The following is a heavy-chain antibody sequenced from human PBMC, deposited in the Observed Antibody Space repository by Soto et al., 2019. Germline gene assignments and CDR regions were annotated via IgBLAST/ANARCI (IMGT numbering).Heavy chain of an antibody. CDR3: AIENYYGSGSYYHPFDY. D-gene: IGHD3-10*01. V-gene: IGHV6-1*01. CDR1: GDSVSSNSAA. CDR2: TYYRSKWYN. Sequence: SQTLSLTCAISGDSVSSNSAAWNWIRQSPSRGLEWLGRTYYRSKWYNDYAVSVKSRITINPDTSKNQFSLQLNSVTPEDTAVYFFAIENYYGSGSYYHPFDYWGQGTPVTVSS. J-gene: IGHJ4*02.